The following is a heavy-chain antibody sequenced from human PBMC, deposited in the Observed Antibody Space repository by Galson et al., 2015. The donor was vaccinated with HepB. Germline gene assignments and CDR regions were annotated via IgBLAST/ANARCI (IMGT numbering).Heavy chain of an antibody. V-gene: IGHV3-23*01. CDR3: AKGSQFLEWLV. CDR2: ISGSGGRT. CDR1: GFTFSSYA. D-gene: IGHD3-3*01. J-gene: IGHJ4*02. Sequence: SLRLSCAASGFTFSSYAMSWVRQAPGKGLEWVSTISGSGGRTYYADSVKGRFTISRDNSKNTLYLQMNSLRAEDTAVYYCAKGSQFLEWLVWGQGTLVTVSS.